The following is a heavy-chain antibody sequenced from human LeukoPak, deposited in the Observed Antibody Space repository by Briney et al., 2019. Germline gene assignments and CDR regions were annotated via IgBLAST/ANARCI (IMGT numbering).Heavy chain of an antibody. V-gene: IGHV1-69*04. CDR2: IIPILGIA. Sequence: SVKVSCKASGGTFSSYAISWVRQAPGQGLEWMGRIIPILGIANYAQKFQGRVTITADKSTSTAYMELSSLRTEDTAVYYCARDHVDGYWGQGTLVTVSS. D-gene: IGHD2-21*01. CDR3: ARDHVDGY. CDR1: GGTFSSYA. J-gene: IGHJ4*02.